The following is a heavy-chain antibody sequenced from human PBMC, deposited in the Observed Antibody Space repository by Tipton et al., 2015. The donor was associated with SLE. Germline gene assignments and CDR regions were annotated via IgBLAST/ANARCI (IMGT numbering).Heavy chain of an antibody. CDR1: GGSISSYY. D-gene: IGHD3-22*01. J-gene: IGHJ4*02. Sequence: TLSLTCTVSGGSISSYYWGWIRQPPGKGLEWIGSIFHSGSTYYNPSLKSRVTISVDTSKNQFSLKLSSVTAADTAVYYCAREGTYDSSGSVYFDYWGQGTLVTVSS. V-gene: IGHV4-39*07. CDR3: AREGTYDSSGSVYFDY. CDR2: IFHSGST.